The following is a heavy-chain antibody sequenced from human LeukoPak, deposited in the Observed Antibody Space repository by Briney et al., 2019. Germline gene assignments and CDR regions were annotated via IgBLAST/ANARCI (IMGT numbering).Heavy chain of an antibody. Sequence: GGSLRLSCAASGFTFSSCDMHWVRQATGKGLGWVSTIGTASDTYYPGTVKGRFTISRENTKSSLYLQMNSLRAGDTAVYYCARSYSGGYYPPFDDAFDIWGQGTMVTVSS. CDR1: GFTFSSCD. CDR3: ARSYSGGYYPPFDDAFDI. D-gene: IGHD3-10*01. CDR2: IGTASDT. J-gene: IGHJ3*02. V-gene: IGHV3-13*01.